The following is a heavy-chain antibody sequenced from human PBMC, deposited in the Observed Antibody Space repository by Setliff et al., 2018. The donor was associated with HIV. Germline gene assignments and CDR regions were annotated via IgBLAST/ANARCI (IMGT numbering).Heavy chain of an antibody. Sequence: KTSETLSLTCTVSGAYISSGSHYWRWIRQPAGRGLEWIGHIYTSGFTNYNPSLKSRVTISIDTSRNQFSLNLKSVTAADTAVYYCARDQGDTPSRGDIWGQGTMVTVS. D-gene: IGHD1-26*01. J-gene: IGHJ3*02. V-gene: IGHV4-61*09. CDR3: ARDQGDTPSRGDI. CDR1: GAYISSGSHY. CDR2: IYTSGFT.